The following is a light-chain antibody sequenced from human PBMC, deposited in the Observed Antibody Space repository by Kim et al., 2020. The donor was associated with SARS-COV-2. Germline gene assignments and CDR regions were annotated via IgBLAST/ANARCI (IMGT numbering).Light chain of an antibody. CDR2: LGS. CDR3: MQALQTPFT. CDR1: QSLLHSNGYKY. Sequence: PASISCRSSQSLLHSNGYKYLDWYLQKPGQSPQLLIYLGSNRASGVPDRFSGSGSGTDFTLKISRVEAGDVGVYYCMQALQTPFTFGGGTKVDIK. J-gene: IGKJ4*01. V-gene: IGKV2-28*01.